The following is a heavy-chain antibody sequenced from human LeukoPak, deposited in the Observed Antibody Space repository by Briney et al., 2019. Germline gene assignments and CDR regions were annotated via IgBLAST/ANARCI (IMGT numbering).Heavy chain of an antibody. Sequence: PSETLSLTCTVSGVSMNNHYWSWIRQAPGKGLEWVGYIYYTGSTNYNPSLKSRVTISIDTSKNQFSLKLSSATAADTAVYYCARLVASTNYYMDVWGKGTTVTVSS. V-gene: IGHV4-59*11. CDR1: GVSMNNHY. CDR2: IYYTGST. D-gene: IGHD2-21*01. J-gene: IGHJ6*03. CDR3: ARLVASTNYYMDV.